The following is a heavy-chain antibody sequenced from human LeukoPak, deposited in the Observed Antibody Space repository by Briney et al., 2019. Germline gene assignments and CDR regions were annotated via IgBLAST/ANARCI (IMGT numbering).Heavy chain of an antibody. V-gene: IGHV3-23*01. J-gene: IGHJ3*02. CDR1: GFTFSSYA. CDR3: AKEPEQQLVLSWSQAFDI. D-gene: IGHD6-13*01. Sequence: PGGSLRLSCAASGFTFSSYAMSWVRQAPGKGLEWVSAISGSGGSTYYADSVKGRFTISRDNSKNTLYLQMNSLRAEDTAVYYCAKEPEQQLVLSWSQAFDIWGQGTMVTVSS. CDR2: ISGSGGST.